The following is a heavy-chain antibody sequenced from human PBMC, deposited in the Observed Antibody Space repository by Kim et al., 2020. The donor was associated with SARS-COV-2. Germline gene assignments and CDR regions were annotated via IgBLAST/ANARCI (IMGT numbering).Heavy chain of an antibody. Sequence: SVKVSCKASGGTFSSYAISWVRQAPGQGLEWMGGIIPIFGTANYAQEFQGRVTITADESTSTAYMELSSLRSEDTAVYYCAREFGSNYYYYGMDVWGQGTTVTVSS. D-gene: IGHD3-10*01. V-gene: IGHV1-69*13. CDR3: AREFGSNYYYYGMDV. J-gene: IGHJ6*02. CDR1: GGTFSSYA. CDR2: IIPIFGTA.